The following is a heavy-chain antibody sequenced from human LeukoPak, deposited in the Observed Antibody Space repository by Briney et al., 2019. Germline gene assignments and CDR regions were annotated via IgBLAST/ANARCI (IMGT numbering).Heavy chain of an antibody. CDR2: INSDGSST. Sequence: GGSLSLSFAASGFPFSSYWMHWVRQAPGKGLGWVSRINSDGSSTSSADSVKGRSTISRDNAKNKLYLQMNSLRAEDTAVYNRAREDYGHYFDYWGQGTLVTVSS. V-gene: IGHV3-74*01. D-gene: IGHD4-17*01. J-gene: IGHJ4*02. CDR1: GFPFSSYW. CDR3: AREDYGHYFDY.